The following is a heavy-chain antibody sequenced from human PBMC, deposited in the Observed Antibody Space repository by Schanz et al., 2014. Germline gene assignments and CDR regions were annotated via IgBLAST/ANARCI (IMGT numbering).Heavy chain of an antibody. CDR1: GYTTFTDYY. Sequence: VQLVQSGAEVKRPGASVRVSCKASGYTTFTDYYIHWVRQAPGQGLEWMGMINPSGGSTTYAQKFQGRVSITADTSTNTAYMELSSLTSEDTAVHYCARGRGCYDYWGQGPLVTVSS. D-gene: IGHD2-21*01. CDR2: INPSGGST. CDR3: ARGRGCYDY. J-gene: IGHJ4*02. V-gene: IGHV1-46*01.